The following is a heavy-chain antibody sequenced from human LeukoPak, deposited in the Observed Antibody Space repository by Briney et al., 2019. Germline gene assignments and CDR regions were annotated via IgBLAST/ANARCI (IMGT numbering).Heavy chain of an antibody. CDR3: ARGLVIAARVGYFDY. D-gene: IGHD6-6*01. J-gene: IGHJ4*02. CDR2: INHSGST. CDR1: GGSFSGYY. Sequence: PSETLSLTCAVYGGSFSGYYWSWIRQPPGKGLEWIGEINHSGSTNYNPSLKSRVTISVDTSKNQFSLKPSSVTAADTAVYYCARGLVIAARVGYFDYWGQGTLVTVSS. V-gene: IGHV4-34*01.